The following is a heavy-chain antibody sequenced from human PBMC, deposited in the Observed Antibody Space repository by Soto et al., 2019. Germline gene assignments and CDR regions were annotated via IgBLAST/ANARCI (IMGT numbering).Heavy chain of an antibody. CDR3: AKASHSSIYTGNWFDP. CDR2: MSGSGGVP. V-gene: IGHV3-23*01. CDR1: GFNVSTYA. J-gene: IGHJ5*02. Sequence: DVLLLESGGGLVQPGGSLRLSCAASGFNVSTYAMKWIRQAPGKGLEWVSGMSGSGGVPYYADSVKGRFTISRDNSKNTLYLQMNALRADDTAVYYCAKASHSSIYTGNWFDPWGQGTLVTVSS. D-gene: IGHD2-21*01.